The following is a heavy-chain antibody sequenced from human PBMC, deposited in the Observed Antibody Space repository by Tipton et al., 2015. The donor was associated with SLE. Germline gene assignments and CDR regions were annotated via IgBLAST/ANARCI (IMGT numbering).Heavy chain of an antibody. J-gene: IGHJ4*02. V-gene: IGHV1-18*01. Sequence: QSGSEVKKPGASVKVSCKASGYTFTSYGISWVRQAPGQGLEWMGWISAYNGNTNYAQKLQGRVTMTTDTSTSTAYMELRSLRSDDTAVYYCARAPADYYDSPERYWGQGTLVTVSP. CDR3: ARAPADYYDSPERY. CDR1: GYTFTSYG. CDR2: ISAYNGNT. D-gene: IGHD3-22*01.